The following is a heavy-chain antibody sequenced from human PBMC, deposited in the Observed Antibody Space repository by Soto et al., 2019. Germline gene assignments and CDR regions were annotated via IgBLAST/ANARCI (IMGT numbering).Heavy chain of an antibody. J-gene: IGHJ4*02. V-gene: IGHV3-33*01. CDR2: IWYDGSNK. CDR1: GFTFSSYG. CDR3: ARFYDNSAWPAF. D-gene: IGHD3-22*01. Sequence: GGSLRLSCAASGFTFSSYGMHWVRQAPGKGLEWVAVIWYDGSNKYYADSVKGRFTISRDNSKNTLYLQMNSLRAEDTAVYYCARFYDNSAWPAFWGQGTLVTVSS.